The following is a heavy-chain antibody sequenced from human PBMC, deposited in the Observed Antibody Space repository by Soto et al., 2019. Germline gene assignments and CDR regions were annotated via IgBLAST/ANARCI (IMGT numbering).Heavy chain of an antibody. CDR2: IIPIFGTA. Sequence: GASVKVSCKASGYTFTGYYMHWVRQAPGQGLEWMGGIIPIFGTANYAQKFQGRVTITADESTSTAYMELSSLRSEDTAVYYCARAPGAVAGNDYWGQGTLVTVSS. CDR3: ARAPGAVAGNDY. CDR1: GYTFTGYY. J-gene: IGHJ4*02. D-gene: IGHD6-19*01. V-gene: IGHV1-69*13.